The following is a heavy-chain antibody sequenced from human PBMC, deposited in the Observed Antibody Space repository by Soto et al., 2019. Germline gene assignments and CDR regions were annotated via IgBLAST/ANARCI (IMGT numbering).Heavy chain of an antibody. CDR1: GFTFSSYA. CDR3: EYGRSGYYYYFDY. V-gene: IGHV3-23*01. J-gene: IGHJ4*02. D-gene: IGHD3-22*01. Sequence: GGSLRLSCAASGFTFSSYAMSWVRQAPGKGLEWVSAISGSGGSTYYADSVKGRFTISRDNSKNTLYLQMNSLRAEDTAVYYCEYGRSGYYYYFDYWGQGTLVTVSS. CDR2: ISGSGGST.